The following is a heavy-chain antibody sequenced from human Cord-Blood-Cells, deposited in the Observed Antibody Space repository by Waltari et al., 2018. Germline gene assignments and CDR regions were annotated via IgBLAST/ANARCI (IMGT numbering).Heavy chain of an antibody. J-gene: IGHJ3*02. CDR1: GGTFSSYA. V-gene: IGHV1-69*01. CDR3: ASPGIVGATFDAFDI. D-gene: IGHD1-26*01. CDR2: IIPIFGTA. Sequence: KKPGSSVKVSCKASGGTFSSYAISWVRQAPGQGLEWMGGIIPIFGTAKYAQKFQGRVTITADESTSTAYMALSSLRSEDTAVYYCASPGIVGATFDAFDIWGQGTMVTVSS.